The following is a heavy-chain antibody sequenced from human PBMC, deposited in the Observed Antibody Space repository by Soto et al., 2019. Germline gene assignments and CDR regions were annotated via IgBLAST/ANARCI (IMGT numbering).Heavy chain of an antibody. CDR2: ISSGGRT. Sequence: EVQMVETGGGLIQPGGSLRLSCAASGFSVSNYYMTWVRQAPGKGLEWVSVISSGGRTYYADSVKGRFIISSDISKNTVYLQMNSLRAEYPAMYYCAKLSERHGDSPDWGPGTLVTVSS. D-gene: IGHD2-21*01. CDR1: GFSVSNYY. V-gene: IGHV3-53*02. J-gene: IGHJ4*02. CDR3: AKLSERHGDSPD.